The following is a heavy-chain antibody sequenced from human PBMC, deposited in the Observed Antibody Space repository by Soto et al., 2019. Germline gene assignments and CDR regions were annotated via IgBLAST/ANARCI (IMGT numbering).Heavy chain of an antibody. CDR3: AREGGSETLQPSYNWFDT. CDR1: VFLFSNSG. CDR2: ISYDGSNK. J-gene: IGHJ5*02. V-gene: IGHV3-30*03. D-gene: IGHD6-25*01. Sequence: GVSLRLSCAASVFLFSNSGVHWARQAPGKGLEWVAFISYDGSNKYSADSVKGRFTISRDNSKNTLYLQMNSLRAEDTAVYYCAREGGSETLQPSYNWFDTWGQGTLVTVSS.